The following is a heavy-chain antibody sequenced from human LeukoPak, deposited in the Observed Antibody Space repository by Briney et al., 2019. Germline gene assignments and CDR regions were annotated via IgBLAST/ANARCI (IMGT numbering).Heavy chain of an antibody. V-gene: IGHV4-30-4*01. J-gene: IGHJ4*02. CDR3: ARASYGSGSYYPDY. Sequence: SQTLSLTCTVSGGSISSADYYWSWIRQPPGKGLEWIGYIYYSGSTYYNPSLKSRVTISVDTSKNQFSLKLSSVTAADTAVYYCARASYGSGSYYPDYWGQGTLVTVSS. CDR2: IYYSGST. D-gene: IGHD3-10*01. CDR1: GGSISSADYY.